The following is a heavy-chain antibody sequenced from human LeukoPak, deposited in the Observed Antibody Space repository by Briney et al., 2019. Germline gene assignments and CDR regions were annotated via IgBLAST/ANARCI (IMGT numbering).Heavy chain of an antibody. CDR2: IYYNGNT. J-gene: IGHJ4*02. CDR3: ARHCSGGSCYSAFDH. V-gene: IGHV4-59*08. Sequence: SSETLSLTCTVSGGSISSYYWSWFRQPPGKGLEWIGYIYYNGNTNYNPSLKSRVTISVDTSKNQFSLKLSSETAADTAVYYCARHCSGGSCYSAFDHWGQGTLVTVSS. D-gene: IGHD2-15*01. CDR1: GGSISSYY.